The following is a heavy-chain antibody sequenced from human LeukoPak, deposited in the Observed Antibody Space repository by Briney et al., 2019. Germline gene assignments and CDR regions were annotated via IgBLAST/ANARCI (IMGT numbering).Heavy chain of an antibody. D-gene: IGHD3-16*01. Sequence: ASVKVSCKTSGYTFTSHGISWVRLAPGQGLEWMGWISGYNGNSNYAQMFQGRVTMTADTSTSTAYMEVRSLTADDTALYYCARDNPRGTFYFDYWGQGTLDTVSS. CDR2: ISGYNGNS. J-gene: IGHJ4*02. CDR3: ARDNPRGTFYFDY. V-gene: IGHV1-18*01. CDR1: GYTFTSHG.